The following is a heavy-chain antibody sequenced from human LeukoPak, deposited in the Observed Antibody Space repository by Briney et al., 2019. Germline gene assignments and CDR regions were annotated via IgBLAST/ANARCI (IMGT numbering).Heavy chain of an antibody. CDR3: ATHYTSGNYYDQYYFDS. D-gene: IGHD3-10*01. J-gene: IGHJ4*02. CDR2: IYSGGST. V-gene: IGHV3-66*01. CDR1: GFSVSRNY. Sequence: GGSLRLSCAASGFSVSRNYMTWVRQAPGEGLEWVSLIYSGGSTSYADSVKGRFTISRDNSKNTLYLQMNSLRAEDTAVYYCATHYTSGNYYDQYYFDSWGQGTLVTVSS.